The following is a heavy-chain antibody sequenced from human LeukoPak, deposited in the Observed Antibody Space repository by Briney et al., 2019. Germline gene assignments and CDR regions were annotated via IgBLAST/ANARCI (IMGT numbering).Heavy chain of an antibody. CDR3: ARVDVSTYYYYMDV. J-gene: IGHJ6*03. V-gene: IGHV4-59*12. D-gene: IGHD5/OR15-5a*01. CDR2: IYKSGST. Sequence: SETLSLTCTVSGGSMSSYYWSWIRQTPGKGLEWIGYIYKSGSTYYNPSLKSRVTVSVDTSKNHFSLRLSSVTAADTAVYYCARVDVSTYYYYMDVWGKGTTVTVSS. CDR1: GGSMSSYY.